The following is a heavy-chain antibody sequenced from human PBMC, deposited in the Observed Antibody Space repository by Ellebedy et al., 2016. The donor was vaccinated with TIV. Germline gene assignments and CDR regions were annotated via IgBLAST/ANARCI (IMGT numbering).Heavy chain of an antibody. Sequence: ASVKVSCXASGYSFASYGITWVRQAPGQGLEWMGWISTYNGKTESAQKLQGRVTMTTSTSSRTVYMELRSLRSDDTAVYFCAREESTGWFWDYWGQGTLVTVSS. D-gene: IGHD6-13*01. J-gene: IGHJ4*02. CDR2: ISTYNGKT. CDR1: GYSFASYG. V-gene: IGHV1-18*01. CDR3: AREESTGWFWDY.